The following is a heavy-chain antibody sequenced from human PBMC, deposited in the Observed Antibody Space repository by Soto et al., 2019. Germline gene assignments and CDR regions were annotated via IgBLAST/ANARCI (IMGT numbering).Heavy chain of an antibody. CDR2: IIPIFGTA. V-gene: IGHV1-69*12. CDR3: ARSGGLVTYGYNWFDP. Sequence: QVQLVQSGAEVKKPGSSVKVSCKASGGTFSSYAISWVRQAPGQGLEWMGGIIPIFGTANYAQKFQGRVTIPADESTCTAYMELSSLRSEDTAVYYCARSGGLVTYGYNWFDPWGQGTLVTVSS. J-gene: IGHJ5*02. CDR1: GGTFSSYA. D-gene: IGHD5-18*01.